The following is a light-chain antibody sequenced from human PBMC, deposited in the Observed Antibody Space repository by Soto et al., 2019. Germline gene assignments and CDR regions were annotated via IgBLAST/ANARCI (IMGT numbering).Light chain of an antibody. CDR1: QSISVW. CDR2: KAS. V-gene: IGKV1-5*03. CDR3: QQYNSYSPT. J-gene: IGKJ1*01. Sequence: TLSASVGDRVTITCRASQSISVWLAWYQQKAGKAPNLLIYKASRLESGVPSRFSGSGSETEFTLTISGLQPGDSATYYCQQYNSYSPTFGQGTKVDIK.